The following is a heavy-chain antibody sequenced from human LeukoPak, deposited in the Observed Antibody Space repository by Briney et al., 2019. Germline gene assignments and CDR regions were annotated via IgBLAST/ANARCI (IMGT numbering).Heavy chain of an antibody. CDR2: IFSGNGIK. J-gene: IGHJ6*02. CDR1: GFTFSDYT. D-gene: IGHD2/OR15-2a*01. V-gene: IGHV3-48*02. Sequence: GGSLRLSCAASGFTFSDYTVNWVRQAPGKGLEWVSNIFSGNGIKNYADSVEGRFTISRDSAKNLVFLQMNSLRDDDTAVYYCAILVLSNYGLDVWGLGTTVTVSS. CDR3: AILVLSNYGLDV.